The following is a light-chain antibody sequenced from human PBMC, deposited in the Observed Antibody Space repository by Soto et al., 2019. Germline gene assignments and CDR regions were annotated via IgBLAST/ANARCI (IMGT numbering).Light chain of an antibody. J-gene: IGKJ1*01. CDR3: QQYSNWPGT. CDR2: GAS. CDR1: QSVSGN. V-gene: IGKV3-15*01. Sequence: EIVMTQSPATLSVSPGERATLSCRASQSVSGNLAWYQQKPGQAPRLLIYGASTRATGIPARFSGSGSGTEFTLTISSLQSEYFAVYYCQQYSNWPGTFGQGTKVEIK.